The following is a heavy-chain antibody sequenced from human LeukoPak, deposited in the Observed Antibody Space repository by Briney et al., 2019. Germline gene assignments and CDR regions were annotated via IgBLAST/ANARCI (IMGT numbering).Heavy chain of an antibody. Sequence: GGSLRLSCAASGFTVSNSAMTWVRQTPGKGLEWVSAISGSGGSTYYADSVKGRFTISRDNSKNTLSLQMNSLRAEDTAVYYCAKEGKTRNWNYYQAKSVYWGQGTLVTVSS. V-gene: IGHV3-23*01. J-gene: IGHJ4*02. D-gene: IGHD1-7*01. CDR1: GFTVSNSA. CDR2: ISGSGGST. CDR3: AKEGKTRNWNYYQAKSVY.